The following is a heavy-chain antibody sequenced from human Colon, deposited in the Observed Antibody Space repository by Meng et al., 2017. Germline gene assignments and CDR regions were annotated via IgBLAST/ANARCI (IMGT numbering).Heavy chain of an antibody. V-gene: IGHV4-34*01. CDR1: GGSFSGYY. CDR3: ARRAPLWFGELASFDS. Sequence: QGQLQQWGAGLLKPSETLSLTCAVYGGSFSGYYWSWIRQPPGKGLEWIGEINHSGSTNYNPSLKSRVTISVDTSKNQFSLKLNSVTAADTAVYFCARRAPLWFGELASFDSWGQGTLVTVSS. J-gene: IGHJ4*02. CDR2: INHSGST. D-gene: IGHD3-10*01.